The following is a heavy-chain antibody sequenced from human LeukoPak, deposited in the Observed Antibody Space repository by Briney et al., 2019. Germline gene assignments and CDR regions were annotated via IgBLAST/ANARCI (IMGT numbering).Heavy chain of an antibody. CDR2: TYNSGST. V-gene: IGHV4-59*02. D-gene: IGHD1-26*01. CDR1: GASVNTDY. Sequence: PSETLSLTCTVPGASVNTDYWSWIRQPPGKGLEWIGYTYNSGSTNYTPSLKSRVTISVDTSKNHFSLRLTSVTAADTAMYYCARDRGEGRERPFDYWGRGTLVTVSS. CDR3: ARDRGEGRERPFDY. J-gene: IGHJ4*02.